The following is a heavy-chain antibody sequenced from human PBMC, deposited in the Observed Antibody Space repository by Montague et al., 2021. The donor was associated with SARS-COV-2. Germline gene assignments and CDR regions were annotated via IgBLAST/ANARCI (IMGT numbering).Heavy chain of an antibody. CDR2: ISSSSSYI. CDR1: GFTFSSYS. Sequence: FLRLSCAASGFTFSSYSMNRVRQAPGKGLEWVSSISSSSSYIYYADSVKGRFTISRDNAKNSLYLQMNSLRAEDTAVYYCARGIRITMVRGVTIDYWGQGTLVTVSS. V-gene: IGHV3-21*01. J-gene: IGHJ4*02. D-gene: IGHD3-10*01. CDR3: ARGIRITMVRGVTIDY.